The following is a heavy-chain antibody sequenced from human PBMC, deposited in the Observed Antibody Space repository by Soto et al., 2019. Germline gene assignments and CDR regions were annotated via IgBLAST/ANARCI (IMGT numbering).Heavy chain of an antibody. CDR1: GFTFSSYS. D-gene: IGHD6-13*01. Sequence: GGSLRLSCAASGFTFSSYSMNWVRQAPGKGLEWVSYISSSSSTIYYADSVKGRFTISRDNAKNSLYLQMNSLRDEDTAVYYCAAEPFSPGIAAARGPWGQGTLVTVSS. CDR3: AAEPFSPGIAAARGP. J-gene: IGHJ5*02. CDR2: ISSSSSTI. V-gene: IGHV3-48*02.